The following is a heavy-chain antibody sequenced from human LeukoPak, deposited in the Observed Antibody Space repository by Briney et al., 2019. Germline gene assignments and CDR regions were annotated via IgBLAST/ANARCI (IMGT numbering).Heavy chain of an antibody. Sequence: ASVKVSCKASGGTFSSYAISWVRQAPGQGLEWMGGIIPIFGTANYAQKSQGRVTITTDESTSTAYMELSSLRSGDTAVYYCARDHCSSTSCAYNWFDPWGQGTLVTVSS. J-gene: IGHJ5*02. V-gene: IGHV1-69*05. CDR3: ARDHCSSTSCAYNWFDP. CDR2: IIPIFGTA. D-gene: IGHD2-2*01. CDR1: GGTFSSYA.